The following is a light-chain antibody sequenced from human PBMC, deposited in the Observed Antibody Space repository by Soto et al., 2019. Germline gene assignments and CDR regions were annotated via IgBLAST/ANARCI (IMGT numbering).Light chain of an antibody. CDR1: QSVSSNY. Sequence: EIVLTQSPGTLSLSPGERATLSCRASQSVSSNYLAWYQQKPGQPPRLLISDASSRATGITDRFSGSGSGTDCTLTISSLEPDDFAVYYCQHYGRSPPSWTFGQGTKVEIK. CDR3: QHYGRSPPSWT. CDR2: DAS. J-gene: IGKJ1*01. V-gene: IGKV3-20*01.